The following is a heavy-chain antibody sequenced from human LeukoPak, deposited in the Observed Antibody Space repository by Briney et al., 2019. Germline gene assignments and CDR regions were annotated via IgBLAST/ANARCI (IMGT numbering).Heavy chain of an antibody. CDR3: ARHSDSSGYHDAFDI. D-gene: IGHD3-22*01. CDR1: GGSISSSSYY. V-gene: IGHV4-39*01. J-gene: IGHJ3*02. CDR2: IYYSGST. Sequence: SETLSLTCTVSGGSISSSSYYWGWIRQPPGKGLEWIGSIYYSGSTNYNPSLKSRVTISVDTSKNQFSLKLSSVTAADTAVYYCARHSDSSGYHDAFDIWGQGTIVTVSS.